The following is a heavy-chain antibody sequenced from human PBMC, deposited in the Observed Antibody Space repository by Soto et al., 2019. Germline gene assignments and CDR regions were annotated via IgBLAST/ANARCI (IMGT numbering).Heavy chain of an antibody. CDR3: SHVLGYCSSVTCYHSVDYMDV. CDR2: VYWDDDK. J-gene: IGHJ6*03. V-gene: IGHV2-5*02. CDR1: GFSLNTSAVG. Sequence: QITLKESGPTLVKPTQTLTLTCTFSGFSLNTSAVGVGWIRQPPGKALEWLALVYWDDDKLYSPSLKSRLTITKDTSKNQVVLTMTNMHPVDTATYFCSHVLGYCSSVTCYHSVDYMDVWGKGTTVTVSS. D-gene: IGHD2-15*01.